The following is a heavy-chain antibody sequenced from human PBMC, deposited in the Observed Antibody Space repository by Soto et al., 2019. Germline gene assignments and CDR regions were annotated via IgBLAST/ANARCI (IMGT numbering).Heavy chain of an antibody. CDR3: AYYVGYSSSSIDY. D-gene: IGHD6-6*01. J-gene: IGHJ4*02. CDR1: GLTFSSHA. Sequence: EVQLLESGGGLVQPGGSLRLSCAASGLTFSSHAMSWFRQAPGKGLDWVSAISGSGASTYYADSLKGRFTISRDNSKNTLYLQMNSLRVEDTAVYYCAYYVGYSSSSIDYWGQGTLVLVSS. CDR2: ISGSGAST. V-gene: IGHV3-23*01.